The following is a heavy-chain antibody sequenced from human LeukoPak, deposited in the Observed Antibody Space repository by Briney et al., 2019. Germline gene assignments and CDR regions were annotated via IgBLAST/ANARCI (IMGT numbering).Heavy chain of an antibody. CDR2: IIPILGIA. CDR1: GGTFSSYA. J-gene: IGHJ4*02. V-gene: IGHV1-69*10. Sequence: SVKVSRKASGGTFSSYAISWVRQAPGQGLEWMGGIIPILGIANYAQKFQGRVTMTRNTSISTAYMELSSLRSEDTAVCYCARGSNTASIDYWGQGTLVTVSS. CDR3: ARGSNTASIDY. D-gene: IGHD5-18*01.